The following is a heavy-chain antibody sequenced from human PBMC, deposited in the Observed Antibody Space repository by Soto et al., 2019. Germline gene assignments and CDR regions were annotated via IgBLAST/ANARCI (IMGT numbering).Heavy chain of an antibody. Sequence: PGGSLRLSCAPSGFTFSSYAMSWVRQAPGKGLEWVSAISGSGGSTYYADSVKGRFTISRDNSKNTLYLQMNSLRAEDTAVYYCAKDQRRPVYYYYYMDVWGKGTTVTVSS. J-gene: IGHJ6*03. V-gene: IGHV3-23*01. CDR1: GFTFSSYA. CDR3: AKDQRRPVYYYYYMDV. CDR2: ISGSGGST.